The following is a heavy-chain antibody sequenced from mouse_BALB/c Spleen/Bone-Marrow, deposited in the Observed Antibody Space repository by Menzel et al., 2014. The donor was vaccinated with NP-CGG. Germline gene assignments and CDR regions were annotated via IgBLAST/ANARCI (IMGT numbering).Heavy chain of an antibody. J-gene: IGHJ1*01. CDR2: IYPGNSDT. D-gene: IGHD4-1*01. CDR1: VYSFTSYW. Sequence: EVQLQQSGTVLARPGASVKMSCKASVYSFTSYWMHWVKQRPGQGLEWIGAIYPGNSDTSYNQKFKGKAKLTAVTSASTAYMELSSLTNEDSAVYYCLGWYFDVWGAGTTVTVSS. CDR3: LGWYFDV. V-gene: IGHV1-5*01.